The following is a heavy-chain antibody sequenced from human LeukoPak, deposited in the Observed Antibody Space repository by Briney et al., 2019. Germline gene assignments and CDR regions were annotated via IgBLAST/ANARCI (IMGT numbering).Heavy chain of an antibody. V-gene: IGHV3-9*01. CDR2: ISWNSGSI. Sequence: GGSLRLSCAASGFTFDDYAMHWVRQAPGKGLEWVSGISWNSGSIGYADSVKGRFTISRDNAKNSLYLQMNSLRAEDTALYYCAKAPEPYHLHSNYYGSGTILDPFDYWGQGTLVTVSS. CDR3: AKAPEPYHLHSNYYGSGTILDPFDY. D-gene: IGHD3-10*01. CDR1: GFTFDDYA. J-gene: IGHJ4*02.